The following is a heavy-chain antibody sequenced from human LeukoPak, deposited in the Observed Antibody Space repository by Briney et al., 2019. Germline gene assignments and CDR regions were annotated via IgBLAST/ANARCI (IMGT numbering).Heavy chain of an antibody. J-gene: IGHJ3*02. V-gene: IGHV1-46*01. D-gene: IGHD3-22*01. CDR3: ARDYYESTPRGAFDI. Sequence: ASVKVSCKASGYTFTSYYMHWVRQAPGQGLEWMGIINPSGGSTSYAQKFQGRVTMTRDMSTSTVYMELSSLRSEDTAVYYCARDYYESTPRGAFDIWGQGTMVTVSS. CDR2: INPSGGST. CDR1: GYTFTSYY.